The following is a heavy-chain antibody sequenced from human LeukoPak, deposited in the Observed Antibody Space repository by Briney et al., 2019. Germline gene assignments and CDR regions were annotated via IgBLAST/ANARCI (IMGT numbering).Heavy chain of an antibody. V-gene: IGHV1-2*02. CDR3: ARAFYYYDSSAGY. D-gene: IGHD3-22*01. Sequence: ASVKVSCKASGYTFTGYYMHWVRQAPGQGLEWMGWINPNSGGTNYAQKFQGRVTMTGDTSISTAYMELSRLRSDDTAVYYCARAFYYYDSSAGYWGQGTLVTVSS. CDR2: INPNSGGT. CDR1: GYTFTGYY. J-gene: IGHJ4*02.